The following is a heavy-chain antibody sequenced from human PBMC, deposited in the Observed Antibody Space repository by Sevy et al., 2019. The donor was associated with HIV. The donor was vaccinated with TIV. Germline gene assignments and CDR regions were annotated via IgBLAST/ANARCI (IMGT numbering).Heavy chain of an antibody. J-gene: IGHJ4*02. D-gene: IGHD3-16*02. CDR2: IIPIFGTA. CDR3: ASSHTYYDYVWGSYRYAAY. V-gene: IGHV1-69*13. CDR1: GGTFSSYA. Sequence: ASVKVSCKASGGTFSSYAISWVRQAPGQGLEWMGGIIPIFGTANYAQKFLGRVTITEDESTSTAYMELSSLRSEDTAVYYCASSHTYYDYVWGSYRYAAYWGQGTLVTVSS.